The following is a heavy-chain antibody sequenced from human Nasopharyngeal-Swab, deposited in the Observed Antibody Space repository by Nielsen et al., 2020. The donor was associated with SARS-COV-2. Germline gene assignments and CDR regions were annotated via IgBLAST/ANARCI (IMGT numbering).Heavy chain of an antibody. CDR3: ARGGYGNYYYYYYYMDV. J-gene: IGHJ6*03. D-gene: IGHD4-23*01. CDR2: INTDGSST. V-gene: IGHV3-74*01. CDR1: GFTVTNNY. Sequence: GESLKISCAASGFTVTNNYMTWVRQVPGKGLVWVSRINTDGSSTNYADSVKGRFTISRDNAKNTVYLQMNSLRAEDTAVYYCARGGYGNYYYYYYYMDVWGKGTTVTVSS.